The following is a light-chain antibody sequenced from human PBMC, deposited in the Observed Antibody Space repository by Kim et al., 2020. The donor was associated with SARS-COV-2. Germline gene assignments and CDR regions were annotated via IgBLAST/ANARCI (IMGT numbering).Light chain of an antibody. Sequence: GQRVTISCSGSSSNLGSDYVYWYQQLPGTAPKLLIYRNNQRPSGTPDRFSGSKSGTSASLAISGLRSKDEADYYCAAWDDTLSVWLFGGGTQLTVL. CDR2: RNN. CDR1: SSNLGSDY. J-gene: IGLJ2*01. CDR3: AAWDDTLSVWL. V-gene: IGLV1-47*01.